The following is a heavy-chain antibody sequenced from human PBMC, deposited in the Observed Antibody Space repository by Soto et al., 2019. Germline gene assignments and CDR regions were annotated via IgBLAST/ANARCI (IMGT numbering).Heavy chain of an antibody. V-gene: IGHV1-46*01. CDR3: AREAWGYGDYKNAFDI. Sequence: ASVKVSCKASGYTFTSYYMHWVRQAPGQGLEWMGIIDPSGGSTSYAQKFQGRVTMTRDTSTSTVYMELSSLRSEDTAVYYCAREAWGYGDYKNAFDIWGQGTMVTVSS. CDR2: IDPSGGST. CDR1: GYTFTSYY. D-gene: IGHD4-17*01. J-gene: IGHJ3*02.